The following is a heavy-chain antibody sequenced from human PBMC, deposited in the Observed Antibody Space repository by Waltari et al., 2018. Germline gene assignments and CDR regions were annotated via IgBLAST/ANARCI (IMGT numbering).Heavy chain of an antibody. J-gene: IGHJ6*03. CDR1: GGTFSSYA. D-gene: IGHD6-6*01. Sequence: QVQLVQSGAEVKKPGSSVKVSCKASGGTFSSYAISWVRQAPGQGLEWMGGSIPSCGTANDAQKFQGRVTITTDESTRTAYMELSSLRSEDTAVYYCARGIAARPLSPNYYYYYMDVWGKGTTVTVSS. V-gene: IGHV1-69*05. CDR2: SIPSCGTA. CDR3: ARGIAARPLSPNYYYYYMDV.